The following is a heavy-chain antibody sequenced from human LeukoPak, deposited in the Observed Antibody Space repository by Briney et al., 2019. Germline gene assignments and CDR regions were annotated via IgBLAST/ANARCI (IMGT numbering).Heavy chain of an antibody. CDR1: GFTFDDYG. Sequence: GGSLRLSCAASGFTFDDYGMSWVRQAPGKGLEWVSSITSGSSYIYYADSVKGRFTISRDNAKNSLYLQMNSLRAEDTAVYYCARDPYSGSYGNYYYYFMDVWGKGTTVTISS. V-gene: IGHV3-21*01. J-gene: IGHJ6*03. D-gene: IGHD1-26*01. CDR3: ARDPYSGSYGNYYYYFMDV. CDR2: ITSGSSYI.